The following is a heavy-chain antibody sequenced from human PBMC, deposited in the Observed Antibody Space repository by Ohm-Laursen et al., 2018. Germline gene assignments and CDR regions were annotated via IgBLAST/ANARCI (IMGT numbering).Heavy chain of an antibody. D-gene: IGHD2-21*01. Sequence: SDTLSLTCTVSGGSISGYYWSWIRQPPGKGLEWIGYIYYSGNTNYNPSLKSRVTISVDTSKNQFSLKLSSVTAADTAVYYCARENDGGAFDYWGQGTLVTVSS. CDR1: GGSISGYY. CDR3: ARENDGGAFDY. CDR2: IYYSGNT. V-gene: IGHV4-59*01. J-gene: IGHJ4*02.